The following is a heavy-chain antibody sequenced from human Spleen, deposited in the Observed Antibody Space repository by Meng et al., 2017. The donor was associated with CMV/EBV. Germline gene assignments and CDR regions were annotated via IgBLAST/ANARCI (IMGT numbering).Heavy chain of an antibody. D-gene: IGHD5-12*01. Sequence: SSGSYYWSWIRQPPGKGLEWIGYIYYSGSTNYNPSLKSRVTISVDTSKNQFSLKLSSVTAADTAVYYCARDIAHSGYDSVYYGMDVWGQGTTVTVSS. CDR1: SSGSYY. V-gene: IGHV4-61*01. CDR2: IYYSGST. CDR3: ARDIAHSGYDSVYYGMDV. J-gene: IGHJ6*02.